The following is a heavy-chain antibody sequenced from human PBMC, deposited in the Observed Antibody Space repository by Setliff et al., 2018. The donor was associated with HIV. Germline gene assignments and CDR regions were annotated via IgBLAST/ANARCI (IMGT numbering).Heavy chain of an antibody. CDR1: GDSVSSNSAA. Sequence: SQTLSLTCAISGDSVSSNSAAWNWIRQSPSRGLEWLGRTYYRSKWNTDYAVSVESRITINPDTSKNQFSLQLNSVTPEDTAVYYCARGGGWDDCYYMDVWGKGTTVTVSS. J-gene: IGHJ6*03. CDR3: ARGGGWDDCYYMDV. V-gene: IGHV6-1*01. D-gene: IGHD1-1*01. CDR2: TYYRSKWNT.